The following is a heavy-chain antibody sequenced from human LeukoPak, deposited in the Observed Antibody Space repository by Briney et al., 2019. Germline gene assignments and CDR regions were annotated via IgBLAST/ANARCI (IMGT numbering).Heavy chain of an antibody. Sequence: GGSLRLSCAASGFTFSSYSMNWVRQAPGKGLEWVSSISSSSSYIYYADSVKGRFTISRDNAKNSLYLQMNSLRAEDTAVYYCARGRYCSSTSCYTLDAFDIWGQGTMVTVSS. D-gene: IGHD2-2*02. CDR2: ISSSSSYI. V-gene: IGHV3-21*01. CDR1: GFTFSSYS. J-gene: IGHJ3*02. CDR3: ARGRYCSSTSCYTLDAFDI.